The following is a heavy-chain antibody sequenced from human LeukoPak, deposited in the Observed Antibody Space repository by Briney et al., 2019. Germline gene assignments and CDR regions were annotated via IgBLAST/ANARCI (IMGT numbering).Heavy chain of an antibody. CDR1: GFTFTTYA. J-gene: IGHJ4*02. Sequence: GGSLRLSCAASGFTFTTYAMSWVRQAPGKGLECVSTISGSGTRTFYADSVKGRFTISRDNSKNTLYLQMNSLRAEDTAVYYCAKFRGLMSYYFDYWGQGNLVTVSS. D-gene: IGHD2-8*01. V-gene: IGHV3-23*01. CDR2: ISGSGTRT. CDR3: AKFRGLMSYYFDY.